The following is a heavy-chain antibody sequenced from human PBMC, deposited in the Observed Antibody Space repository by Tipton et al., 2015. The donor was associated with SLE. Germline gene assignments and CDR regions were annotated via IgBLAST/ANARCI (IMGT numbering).Heavy chain of an antibody. V-gene: IGHV4-38-2*02. Sequence: TLSLTCTVSGYSISSDYYWGWIRQPPGKGLEWIGSIYYSGSTYYNPSLKSRVTISVDTSKKQFFLKLSSVTAADTAVYYCARASSCAVLRFLEWVSCAFDIWGQGTMVTVSS. D-gene: IGHD3-3*01. CDR2: IYYSGST. CDR1: GYSISSDYY. CDR3: ARASSCAVLRFLEWVSCAFDI. J-gene: IGHJ3*02.